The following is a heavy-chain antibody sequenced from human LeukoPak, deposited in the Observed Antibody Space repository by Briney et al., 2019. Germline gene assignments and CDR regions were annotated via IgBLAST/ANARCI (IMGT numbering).Heavy chain of an antibody. J-gene: IGHJ6*03. CDR1: GGTFSSYA. D-gene: IGHD3-10*01. Sequence: SVKVSCKASGGTFSSYAISWVRQAPGQGLEWMGGIIPIFGTANYAQKFQGRVTITTDESTSTAYMELSSLRSEDTAVYYCARVAGYYYGSGRNYMDVWGKGTTVTVSS. V-gene: IGHV1-69*05. CDR3: ARVAGYYYGSGRNYMDV. CDR2: IIPIFGTA.